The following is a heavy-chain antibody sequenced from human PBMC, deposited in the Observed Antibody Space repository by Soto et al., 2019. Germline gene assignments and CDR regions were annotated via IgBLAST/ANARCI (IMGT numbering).Heavy chain of an antibody. V-gene: IGHV1-18*01. CDR2: VSANNGHT. CDR1: GFTFSNYG. Sequence: ASVKVSCKASGFTFSNYGLNWVRQAPGQGLEWMGWVSANNGHTNYAQNLQGRVSMTTDTSTSTAYMELRGLTFDDTAVYYCARDIESVTAKHFFYYYAMDVWGQGTTVTVTS. J-gene: IGHJ6*02. D-gene: IGHD2-8*01. CDR3: ARDIESVTAKHFFYYYAMDV.